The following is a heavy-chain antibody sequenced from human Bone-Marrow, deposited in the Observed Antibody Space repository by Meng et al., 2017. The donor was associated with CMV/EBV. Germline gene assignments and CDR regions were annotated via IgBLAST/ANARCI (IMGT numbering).Heavy chain of an antibody. J-gene: IGHJ5*02. D-gene: IGHD2-2*01. V-gene: IGHV4-34*01. CDR1: AWSFSGYY. Sequence: SETMSRTCSVYAWSFSGYYWSWIRQPPGKGVEWIGEINHSGSTNYNPSLKSRVTISVDTSKNQFSLKLSSVTAADTAVYYRARSPRIVVDPAAIFCFDLWGQGTLVTVSS. CDR2: INHSGST. CDR3: ARSPRIVVDPAAIFCFDL.